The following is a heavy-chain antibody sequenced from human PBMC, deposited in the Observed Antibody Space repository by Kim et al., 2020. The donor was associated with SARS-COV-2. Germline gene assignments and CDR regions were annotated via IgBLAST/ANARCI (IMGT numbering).Heavy chain of an antibody. Sequence: GGSLRLSCAASGFTFSSYWMHWVRQAPGKGLVWVSRINSDGSSTSYADSVKGRFTISRDNAKNTLYLQMNSLRAEDTAVYYCGRAGTLGSRWRIYYVDYWGQGTLVTVSS. CDR1: GFTFSSYW. D-gene: IGHD6-13*01. CDR2: INSDGSST. V-gene: IGHV3-74*01. J-gene: IGHJ4*02. CDR3: GRAGTLGSRWRIYYVDY.